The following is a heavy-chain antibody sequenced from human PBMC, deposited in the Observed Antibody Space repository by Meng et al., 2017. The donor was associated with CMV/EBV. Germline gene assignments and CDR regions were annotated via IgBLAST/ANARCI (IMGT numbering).Heavy chain of an antibody. CDR1: FTFSSYG. CDR3: ARDYVRTAMVTRYYFDY. Sequence: FTFSSYGLIWVRQAPGKRLWWLSSITSTSAFIYYADSVKGRFTISRDNAKNSLYLQMNSLRAEDTAVYYCARDYVRTAMVTRYYFDYWGQGTLVTVSS. CDR2: ITSTSAFI. J-gene: IGHJ4*02. V-gene: IGHV3-21*01. D-gene: IGHD4-23*01.